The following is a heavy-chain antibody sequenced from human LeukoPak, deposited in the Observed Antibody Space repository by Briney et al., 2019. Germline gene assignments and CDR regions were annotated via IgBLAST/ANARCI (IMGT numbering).Heavy chain of an antibody. J-gene: IGHJ3*02. Sequence: GGSLRLSCAVSGFTFSRYSMNWIRQAPGKGLEWVSAISGSGGSTYYADSVKGRFTISRDNSKNTLYLQMNSLRAEDTAVYYCARVARGDAFDIWGQGTMVTVSS. V-gene: IGHV3-23*01. CDR3: ARVARGDAFDI. CDR2: ISGSGGST. CDR1: GFTFSRYS.